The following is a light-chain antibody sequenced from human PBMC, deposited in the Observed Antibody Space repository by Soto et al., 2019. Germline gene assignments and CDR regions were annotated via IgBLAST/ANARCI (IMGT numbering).Light chain of an antibody. J-gene: IGKJ3*01. CDR2: RAS. CDR3: QQYYGIPFT. V-gene: IGKV4-1*01. Sequence: DVVMTQSPDSLAVSLGESATISCKSNQSLLYSSNNKNYLAWYQKKPGQPPRLVIFRASTRESGVPDRFSGSGSGTDFTLTISSLQTEDVAVYYCQQYYGIPFTFXPGTKVDIK. CDR1: QSLLYSSNNKNY.